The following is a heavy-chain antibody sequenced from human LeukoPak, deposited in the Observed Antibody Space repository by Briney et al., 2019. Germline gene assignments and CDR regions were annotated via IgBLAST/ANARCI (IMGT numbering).Heavy chain of an antibody. Sequence: ASVKVSCKASGYRFISNYIQWVRQAPGPGPEWMGWMHAGNGNTRYAEKFQGRVIMTRDTSINTAYMDLSSLRSDDTAVYYCAREGSYCVGGDCYSFDFRGQGTLVTVSS. J-gene: IGHJ4*02. CDR1: GYRFISNY. V-gene: IGHV1-2*02. CDR2: MHAGNGNT. CDR3: AREGSYCVGGDCYSFDF. D-gene: IGHD2-21*02.